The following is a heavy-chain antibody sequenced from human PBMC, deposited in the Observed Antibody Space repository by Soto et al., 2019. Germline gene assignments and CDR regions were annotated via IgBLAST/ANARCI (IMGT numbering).Heavy chain of an antibody. CDR2: IYSSGST. V-gene: IGHV4-59*01. D-gene: IGHD5-12*01. Sequence: SETLSLTCTASGGSISSYYWSWIRQPPGKGLEWIGYIYSSGSTNYNPSLKRRVTISVDTSKNQFSLKLSSVTAAATAVYYCARDPGGATTGGVCRQGTKVTV. CDR1: GGSISSYY. J-gene: IGHJ6*02. CDR3: ARDPGGATTGGV.